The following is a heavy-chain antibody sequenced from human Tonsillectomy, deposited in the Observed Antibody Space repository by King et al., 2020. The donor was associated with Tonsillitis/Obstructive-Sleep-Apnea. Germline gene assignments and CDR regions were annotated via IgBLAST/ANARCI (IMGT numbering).Heavy chain of an antibody. D-gene: IGHD3-22*01. CDR2: ISYDGSNK. Sequence: VQLVESGGGVVQPGRSLRLSCAASGFTFSSYGMHWVRQAPGKGLEWVAVISYDGSNKYYADSVKGRFTISRDNSKNTLYLQMNSLRAEETAVYYCAKGYYYDSSGLDYWGQGTLVTVSS. CDR3: AKGYYYDSSGLDY. CDR1: GFTFSSYG. J-gene: IGHJ4*02. V-gene: IGHV3-30*18.